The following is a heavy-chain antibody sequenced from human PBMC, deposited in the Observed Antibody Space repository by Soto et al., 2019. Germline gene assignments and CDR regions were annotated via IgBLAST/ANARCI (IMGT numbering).Heavy chain of an antibody. V-gene: IGHV3-9*01. CDR1: GFTFDDYA. CDR3: AKGPLGVGYYYYMDV. CDR2: ISWNSGSI. J-gene: IGHJ6*03. Sequence: SLKISCAASGFTFDDYAMHWVRQAPGKGLEWVSGISWNSGSIGYADSVKGRFTISRDNAKNSLYLQMNSLRAEDTALYYCAKGPLGVGYYYYMDVWGKGTTVTVSS. D-gene: IGHD3-10*01.